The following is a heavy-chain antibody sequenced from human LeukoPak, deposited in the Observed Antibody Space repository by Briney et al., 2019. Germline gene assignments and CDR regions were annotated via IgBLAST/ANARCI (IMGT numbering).Heavy chain of an antibody. CDR2: INPNSGGT. V-gene: IGHV1-2*02. Sequence: ASVKVSCKASGYTFTGYYVHWVRQAPGQGLEWMGWINPNSGGTNYAQKFQGRVTMTRDTSISTAYMEVSSLRSDDTAVYFCARDGALDIWGQGTMVTVSS. CDR1: GYTFTGYY. CDR3: ARDGALDI. J-gene: IGHJ3*02.